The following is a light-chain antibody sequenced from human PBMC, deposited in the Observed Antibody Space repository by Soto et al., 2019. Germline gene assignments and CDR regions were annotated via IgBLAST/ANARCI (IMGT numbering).Light chain of an antibody. V-gene: IGLV2-14*01. Sequence: LTQPSSLSGSPGESITISCTGTISDVGGYNYVSWSQQHPGKAPKLMIYEVSNRPSGVSNRFSGSKSGNTASLTISGLQAEDEADYYCSSYTTTTTYVFGTGTKVTVL. CDR1: ISDVGGYNY. CDR2: EVS. J-gene: IGLJ1*01. CDR3: SSYTTTTTYV.